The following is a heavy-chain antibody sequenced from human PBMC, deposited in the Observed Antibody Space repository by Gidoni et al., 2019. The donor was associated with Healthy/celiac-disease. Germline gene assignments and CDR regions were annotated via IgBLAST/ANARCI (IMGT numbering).Heavy chain of an antibody. J-gene: IGHJ4*02. Sequence: EVQLVESGGGLVKPGGSLRLSCAASGFTFSSYSMNWVRQAPGKGLEWVSSISSSSSYIYYADSVKGRFTISRDNAKNSLYLQMNSLRAEDTAVYYCASLNSGSYWVDYWGQGTLVTVSS. CDR1: GFTFSSYS. CDR3: ASLNSGSYWVDY. CDR2: ISSSSSYI. D-gene: IGHD1-26*01. V-gene: IGHV3-21*01.